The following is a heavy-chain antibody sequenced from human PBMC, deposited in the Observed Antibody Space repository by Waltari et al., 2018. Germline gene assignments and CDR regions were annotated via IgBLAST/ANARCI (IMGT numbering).Heavy chain of an antibody. J-gene: IGHJ4*02. D-gene: IGHD6-6*01. V-gene: IGHV1-24*01. CDR2: CDPEDGET. Sequence: QVQLVQSGAEVKKPGASVKVSCKVSGYTLTELSMHWVRQAPGKGREWMGGCDPEDGETIYEQKFQGRVTMTEDTSTDTAYMERSSLRSEDTAVYYCATGDIAARPSAYWGQGTLVTVSS. CDR1: GYTLTELS. CDR3: ATGDIAARPSAY.